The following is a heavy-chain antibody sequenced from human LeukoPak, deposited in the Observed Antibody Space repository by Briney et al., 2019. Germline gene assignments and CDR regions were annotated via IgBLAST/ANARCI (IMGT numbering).Heavy chain of an antibody. D-gene: IGHD2-2*01. J-gene: IGHJ3*02. CDR2: IYYSGST. V-gene: IGHV4-39*01. CDR3: ARPDIVVVPAAIDAFDI. Sequence: SETLSLTCTVSGGSISSSSYYWGWIRQPPGKGLEWIGSIYYSGSTYYNPSLKSRVTISVDTSKNQFSLKLSSVTAADPAVYYCARPDIVVVPAAIDAFDIWGQGTMVTVFS. CDR1: GGSISSSSYY.